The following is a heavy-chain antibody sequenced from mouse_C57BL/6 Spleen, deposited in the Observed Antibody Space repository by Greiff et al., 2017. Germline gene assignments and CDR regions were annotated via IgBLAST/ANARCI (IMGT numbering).Heavy chain of an antibody. CDR3: TTGHYYGSSYDYAMDY. CDR1: GFNIKDDY. Sequence: EVQLQQSGAELVRPGASVKLSCTASGFNIKDDYMHWVKQRPEQGLEWIGWIDPENGDTEYASKFQGKATITADPSSNTASLQLSSLTSEDTAVYYCTTGHYYGSSYDYAMDYWGQGTSVTVSS. J-gene: IGHJ4*01. D-gene: IGHD1-1*01. CDR2: IDPENGDT. V-gene: IGHV14-4*01.